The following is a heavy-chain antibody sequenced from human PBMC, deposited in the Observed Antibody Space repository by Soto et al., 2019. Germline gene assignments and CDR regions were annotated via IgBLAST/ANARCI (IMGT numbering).Heavy chain of an antibody. V-gene: IGHV4-61*01. CDR2: IYSSGST. D-gene: IGHD4-4*01. CDR3: AREPIVTSSFDY. Sequence: TSETLSLTCSVSGGSVSSGSYYWSWIRQPPGKGLEWIGYIYSSGSTDYNPSLKSRVTISLDTSKNQFSLSLSSVTAADAAVFFCAREPIVTSSFDYWGQGTLVTVSS. J-gene: IGHJ4*02. CDR1: GGSVSSGSYY.